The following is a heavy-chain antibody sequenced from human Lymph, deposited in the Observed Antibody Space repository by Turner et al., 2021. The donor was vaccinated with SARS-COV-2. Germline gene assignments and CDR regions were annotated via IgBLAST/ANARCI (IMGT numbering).Heavy chain of an antibody. CDR3: ARGHQYSYDDY. D-gene: IGHD5-18*01. CDR1: GGTFSSYG. V-gene: IGHV1-69*10. Sequence: QVQLVQSGAEVKKPGSSVKVSCKASGGTFSSYGISWVRQAPGQGIEWMGGIIPILGIANYAQKCQGRVTITEDKSTSTTYMEMSSLRSEDTAVYYCARGHQYSYDDYWGQGTMVTVSS. J-gene: IGHJ4*02. CDR2: IIPILGIA.